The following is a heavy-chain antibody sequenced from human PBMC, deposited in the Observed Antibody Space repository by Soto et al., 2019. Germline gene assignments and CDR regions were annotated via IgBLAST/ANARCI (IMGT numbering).Heavy chain of an antibody. V-gene: IGHV5-10-1*01. CDR1: GYSFTSYW. CDR2: IDPSDSYT. D-gene: IGHD3-10*01. Sequence: PGESLKISCKGSGYSFTSYWISWVRQMPGKGLEWMGRIDPSDSYTNYSPSFQGHVTISADKSISTAYLQWSSLKASDTAMYYCARHQYYYGSGSYYVDYWGQGTLVTVSS. J-gene: IGHJ4*02. CDR3: ARHQYYYGSGSYYVDY.